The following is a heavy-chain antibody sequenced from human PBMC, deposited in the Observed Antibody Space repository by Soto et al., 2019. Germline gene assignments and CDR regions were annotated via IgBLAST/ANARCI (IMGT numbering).Heavy chain of an antibody. J-gene: IGHJ6*02. Sequence: SETLSLTSTVYGGSFSGYYWSWIRQPTGKGLEWIGEINHSGSTNYNPSLKSRVTISVDTSKNQFSLKLSSVTAADTAVYYCARVKLLPLYYYYGMDVWGQGTTVTVSS. CDR3: ARVKLLPLYYYYGMDV. D-gene: IGHD3-10*01. CDR1: GGSFSGYY. V-gene: IGHV4-34*01. CDR2: INHSGST.